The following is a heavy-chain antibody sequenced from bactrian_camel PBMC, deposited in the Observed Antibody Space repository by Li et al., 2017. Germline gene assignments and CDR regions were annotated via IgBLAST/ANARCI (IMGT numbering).Heavy chain of an antibody. D-gene: IGHD6*01. J-gene: IGHJ4*01. CDR1: GFTFSTSG. CDR2: ISNDGGRT. Sequence: VQLVESGGGLVQPGGSLRLSCAASGFTFSTSGMNWVRQAPGKGLEWVSYISNDGGRTTYADSVKGRFTISRDNAKNTLYLQFNSLKTEDTAKYYCAKLSIDGNNNGAGQGTQVTVS. V-gene: IGHV3S42*01.